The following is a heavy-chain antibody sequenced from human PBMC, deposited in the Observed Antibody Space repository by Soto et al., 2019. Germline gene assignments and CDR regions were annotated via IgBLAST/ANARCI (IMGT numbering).Heavy chain of an antibody. J-gene: IGHJ4*02. CDR1: GGSISSSSYY. CDR3: VRLFDDYGDYVPY. D-gene: IGHD4-17*01. V-gene: IGHV4-39*01. CDR2: IYYSGST. Sequence: QLQLQESGPGLVKPSETLSLTCTVSGGSISSSSYYWGWIRQPPGKGLEWIGSIYYSGSTYYNPSLKSRVTISVDTSKNQFSLKLSSVTAADTAVYYCVRLFDDYGDYVPYWGQGTLVTVSS.